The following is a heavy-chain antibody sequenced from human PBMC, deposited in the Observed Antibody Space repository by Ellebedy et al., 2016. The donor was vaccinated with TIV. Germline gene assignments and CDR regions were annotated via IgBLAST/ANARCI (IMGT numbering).Heavy chain of an antibody. CDR2: IFPGDSDT. CDR3: ARGSWREVSTWFEN. V-gene: IGHV5-51*01. Sequence: GESLKTSCQGSGYRFTGYWIGWVRQMPEKGLEWMGIIFPGDSDTIYSPSFQGQVTISADKSTATAYLQWTSLKASDSAMYYCARGSWREVSTWFENWGQGTLVTVSS. D-gene: IGHD3-16*02. CDR1: GYRFTGYW. J-gene: IGHJ4*02.